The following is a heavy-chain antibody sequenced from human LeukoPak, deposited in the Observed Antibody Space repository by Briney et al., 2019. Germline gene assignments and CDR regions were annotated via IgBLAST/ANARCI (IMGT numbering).Heavy chain of an antibody. J-gene: IGHJ4*02. D-gene: IGHD3-3*01. Sequence: GGSLRLSCAASGFTFSTYAMTWVRQAPGKGLEWVSDISGGCGTTLYADSVKGRFTISRDNSKSTLYLQMNSLRAEDTAVYYCAKDGGYWGQGTLVTVSS. CDR3: AKDGGY. CDR1: GFTFSTYA. CDR2: ISGGCGTT. V-gene: IGHV3-23*01.